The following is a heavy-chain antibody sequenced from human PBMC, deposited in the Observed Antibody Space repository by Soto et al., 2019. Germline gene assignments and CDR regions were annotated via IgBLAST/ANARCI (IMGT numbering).Heavy chain of an antibody. Sequence: EVQLVESGGGLVQPGGSLRLSCSASGFIFSSYWMTWVRHAPGKGLEWVANVKQDGSEQHYVDSVKGRFTISRDNVKNSLFLQMNSLGAEDTAVYYCVGGSGWVMDYWGQGTLVTVSS. CDR3: VGGSGWVMDY. J-gene: IGHJ4*02. CDR1: GFIFSSYW. CDR2: VKQDGSEQ. V-gene: IGHV3-7*03. D-gene: IGHD6-19*01.